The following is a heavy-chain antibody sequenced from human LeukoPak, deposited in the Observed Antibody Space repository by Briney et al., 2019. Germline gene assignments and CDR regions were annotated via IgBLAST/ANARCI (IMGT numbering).Heavy chain of an antibody. CDR2: IYYSGSS. Sequence: SETLSLTCTVSGGSISNYYWSWIRQPPGKGLEWIGYIYYSGSSNYNPSLKSRVTISVDTSKNQFSLKLSSVTAADTAVYYCATESVASASFDYWGQGTLVTVSS. CDR3: ATESVASASFDY. J-gene: IGHJ4*02. V-gene: IGHV4-59*01. CDR1: GGSISNYY. D-gene: IGHD2-15*01.